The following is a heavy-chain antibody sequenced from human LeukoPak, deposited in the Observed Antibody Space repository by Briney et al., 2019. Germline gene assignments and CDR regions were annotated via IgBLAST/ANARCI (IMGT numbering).Heavy chain of an antibody. CDR1: GGSLSSYY. CDR3: ARVFYYGSGTFDL. J-gene: IGHJ2*01. D-gene: IGHD3-10*01. Sequence: PSETLSLTCTVSGGSLSSYYWSWIRQPSGKGLEWIGYIYYSGSTTYNPSLRSRVTISVDTSKNQFSLKLSFVTAADTAVYYCARVFYYGSGTFDLWGRGTLVTVSS. V-gene: IGHV4-59*01. CDR2: IYYSGST.